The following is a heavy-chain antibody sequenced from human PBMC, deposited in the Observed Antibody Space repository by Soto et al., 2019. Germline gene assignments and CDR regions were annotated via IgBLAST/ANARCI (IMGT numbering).Heavy chain of an antibody. Sequence: SVEVSCKASGGTFSSYAMSWVRQAPGQGLEWMGGIIPIFGTANYAQKFQGRVTITADESTSTAYMELSSLRSEDTAVYYCARTSSGMVIHFDYWGQGTLVTVSS. CDR3: ARTSSGMVIHFDY. CDR2: IIPIFGTA. J-gene: IGHJ4*02. D-gene: IGHD3-3*01. V-gene: IGHV1-69*13. CDR1: GGTFSSYA.